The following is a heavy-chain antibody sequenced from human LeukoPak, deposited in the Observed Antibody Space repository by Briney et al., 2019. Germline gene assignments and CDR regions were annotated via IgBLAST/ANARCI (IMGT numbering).Heavy chain of an antibody. J-gene: IGHJ4*02. V-gene: IGHV3-7*04. CDR2: IRQDGSEK. CDR1: GFTFSSYW. CDR3: ARTYSPFDY. D-gene: IGHD5-18*01. Sequence: GGSLRLSCAASGFTFSSYWMTWVRQAPGKGLEWVANIRQDGSEKNYVDSVKGRFTISRDNAKNSLYLQMNSLRAEDTAVYFCARTYSPFDYWGQGTLVTVSS.